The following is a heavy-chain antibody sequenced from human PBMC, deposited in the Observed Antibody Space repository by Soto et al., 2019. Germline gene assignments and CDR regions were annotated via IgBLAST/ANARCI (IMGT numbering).Heavy chain of an antibody. CDR3: AKDRIPQPWPYGLDV. V-gene: IGHV3-9*01. CDR1: GFTFDAYA. CDR2: ISWNSGSL. J-gene: IGHJ6*02. D-gene: IGHD2-2*01. Sequence: EVQLVESGGGLVQPGRSLRLSCAASGFTFDAYAMHWVRQVPGKGLEWVSGISWNSGSLGYADSVKGCFTISRYNAKNSLYLDMYSLRAEDTALYYCAKDRIPQPWPYGLDVWGQGTTVTVYS.